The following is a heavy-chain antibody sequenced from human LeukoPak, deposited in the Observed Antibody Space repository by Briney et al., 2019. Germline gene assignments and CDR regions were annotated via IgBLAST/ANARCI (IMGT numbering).Heavy chain of an antibody. J-gene: IGHJ4*02. Sequence: GESLKISCKGSGYSFTTYWIAGVRQMPGKGLEWMGTIYPGDSDARYSPSFQGQVTISADKSISTAYLQWSSLKAPDTAMYYCARRSGTYGSNDYWGQGTLVTVSS. CDR3: ARRSGTYGSNDY. V-gene: IGHV5-51*01. D-gene: IGHD1-26*01. CDR1: GYSFTTYW. CDR2: IYPGDSDA.